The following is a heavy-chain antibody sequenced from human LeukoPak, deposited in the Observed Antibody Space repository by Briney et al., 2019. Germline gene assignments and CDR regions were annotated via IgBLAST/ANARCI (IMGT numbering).Heavy chain of an antibody. CDR1: GGSFSGYY. Sequence: PSETLSLTCAVYGGSFSGYYWSWIRQPPGKGLEWIGEINHSGSTNYNPYLKSRVTISVDTSKNQFSLKLSSVTAADTAVYYCARDRSYVWGSYRYTVDYFDYWGQGTLVTVSS. CDR3: ARDRSYVWGSYRYTVDYFDY. J-gene: IGHJ4*02. CDR2: INHSGST. D-gene: IGHD3-16*02. V-gene: IGHV4-34*01.